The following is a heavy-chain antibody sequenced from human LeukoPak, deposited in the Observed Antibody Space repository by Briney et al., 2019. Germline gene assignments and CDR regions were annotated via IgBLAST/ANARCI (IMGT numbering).Heavy chain of an antibody. J-gene: IGHJ3*02. V-gene: IGHV3-66*01. CDR3: ARVQGETLPTNAFDI. CDR1: GFTVSTNY. D-gene: IGHD5-12*01. CDR2: IYSGGST. Sequence: GGSLRLSCAASGFTVSTNYMSWVRQAPGKGLEWVSVIYSGGSTYYADSVKGRFTISRDNSKNTLYLQMNSLRAEDTAVYYCARVQGETLPTNAFDIWGQGTMVAVSS.